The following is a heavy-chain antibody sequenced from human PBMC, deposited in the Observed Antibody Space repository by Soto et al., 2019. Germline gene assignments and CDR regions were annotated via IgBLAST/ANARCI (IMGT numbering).Heavy chain of an antibody. V-gene: IGHV3-33*01. CDR2: IWYDGSNK. Sequence: ESGGGVVQPGRSLRLSCAASGFTFSSYGIHWVRQAPGKGLEWVAVIWYDGSNKYYADSVKGRFTISRDNSDNTAYLLMIGLRAEDTAVYYCAPAGTLKGVYWGQGTLVTVSS. CDR1: GFTFSSYG. J-gene: IGHJ4*02. CDR3: APAGTLKGVY. D-gene: IGHD6-13*01.